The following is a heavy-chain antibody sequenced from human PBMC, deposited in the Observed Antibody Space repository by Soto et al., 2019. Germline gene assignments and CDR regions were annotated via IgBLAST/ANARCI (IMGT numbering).Heavy chain of an antibody. D-gene: IGHD6-13*01. CDR3: AAYRADSSWYYRTVPDAFDI. CDR1: GFTFTSSA. V-gene: IGHV1-58*01. Sequence: SVKVSCKASGFTFTSSAVQWVRQARGQRLELIGWIVVGSGNTNYAQKFQERVTITRDMSTSTAYMELSSLRSEDTAVYYCAAYRADSSWYYRTVPDAFDIWGQGTMVTV. CDR2: IVVGSGNT. J-gene: IGHJ3*02.